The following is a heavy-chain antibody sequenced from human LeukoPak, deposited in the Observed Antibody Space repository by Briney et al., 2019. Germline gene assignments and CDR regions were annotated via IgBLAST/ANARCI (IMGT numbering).Heavy chain of an antibody. Sequence: GGSLRLSCAASGSTFSSYEMNWVRQAPGKGLEWVGFIRSKAYGGTTEYAASVKGRFTISRDDSKSIAYLQMNSLKTEDTAVYYCTTHGSGSYYDYWGQGTLVTVSS. CDR2: IRSKAYGGTT. J-gene: IGHJ4*02. CDR1: GSTFSSYE. D-gene: IGHD3-10*01. V-gene: IGHV3-49*04. CDR3: TTHGSGSYYDY.